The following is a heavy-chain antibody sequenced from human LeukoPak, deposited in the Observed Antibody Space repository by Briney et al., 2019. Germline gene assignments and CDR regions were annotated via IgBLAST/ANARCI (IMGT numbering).Heavy chain of an antibody. CDR1: GYTFTGYY. Sequence: GASVKVSCKASGYTFTGYYMHWVRQAPGHGLEWMGRINPNSGGTNYAQKFQGRVTMTRDTSISTAYMELSRLRSDDTAGYYCARIPLTRNPTVTIDYWGQGTLVTVSS. D-gene: IGHD4-17*01. CDR3: ARIPLTRNPTVTIDY. CDR2: INPNSGGT. J-gene: IGHJ4*02. V-gene: IGHV1-2*06.